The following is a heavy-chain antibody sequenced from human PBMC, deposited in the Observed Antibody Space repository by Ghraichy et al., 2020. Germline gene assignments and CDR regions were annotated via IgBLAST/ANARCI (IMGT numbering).Heavy chain of an antibody. V-gene: IGHV3-48*02. CDR3: ARGARLTVTTFDVREESLNWFDP. CDR1: GFTFSSYS. D-gene: IGHD4-17*01. CDR2: ISSSSSTI. J-gene: IGHJ5*02. Sequence: ESLNISCAASGFTFSSYSMNWVRQAPGKGLEWVSYISSSSSTIYYADSVKGRFTISRDNAKNSLYLQMNSLRDEDTAVYYCARGARLTVTTFDVREESLNWFDPWGQGTLVTVSS.